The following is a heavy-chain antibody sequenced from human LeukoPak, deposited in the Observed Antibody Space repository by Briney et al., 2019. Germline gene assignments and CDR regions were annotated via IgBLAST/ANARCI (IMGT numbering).Heavy chain of an antibody. CDR3: AKEGYSSSQANDY. D-gene: IGHD6-6*01. CDR2: ISGSGGST. V-gene: IGHV3-23*01. J-gene: IGHJ4*02. Sequence: GGSLRLSCAVSGFPLSSYAMSWVRQAPGKGLEWVSAISGSGGSTYYADSVKGRFTISRDNSKNTLYLQMNSLRAEDTAVYYCAKEGYSSSQANDYWGQGTLVTVSS. CDR1: GFPLSSYA.